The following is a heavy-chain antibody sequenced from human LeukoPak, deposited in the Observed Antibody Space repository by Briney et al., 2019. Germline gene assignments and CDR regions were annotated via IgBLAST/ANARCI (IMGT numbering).Heavy chain of an antibody. CDR1: GLTVSSNY. D-gene: IGHD4-17*01. CDR2: VYIGGSGST. V-gene: IGHV3-66*01. J-gene: IGHJ4*02. CDR3: ARGYGGYYFDC. Sequence: GGSLRLSCAASGLTVSSNYMSWVRQAPGKGLEWVSVVYIGGSGSTYYADSVKGRFTISRDNSKNTLYLQMNSLRVEDTAVYYCARGYGGYYFDCWGRGTLVTVSS.